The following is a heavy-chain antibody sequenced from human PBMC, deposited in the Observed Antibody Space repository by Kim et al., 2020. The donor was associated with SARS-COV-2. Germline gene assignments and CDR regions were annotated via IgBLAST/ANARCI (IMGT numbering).Heavy chain of an antibody. CDR3: ASLRAQWPDLAFDY. J-gene: IGHJ4*02. CDR1: GGSISSSSYY. CDR2: IYYSGST. Sequence: SETLSLTCTVSGGSISSSSYYWGWIRQPPGKGLEWIGSIYYSGSTYYNPSLKSRVTISVDTSKNQFSLKLSSVTAADTAVYYCASLRAQWPDLAFDYWGQGTLVTVSS. V-gene: IGHV4-39*01. D-gene: IGHD6-19*01.